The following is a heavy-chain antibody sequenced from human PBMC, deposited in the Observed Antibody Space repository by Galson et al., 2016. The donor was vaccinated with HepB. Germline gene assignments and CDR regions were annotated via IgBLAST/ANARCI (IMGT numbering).Heavy chain of an antibody. CDR3: ARHSVDWYFDL. CDR2: VYHSGTT. D-gene: IGHD2-21*01. Sequence: TLSLTCAVSGGSVSSGGYSWSWIRQPPGKGLEYIGYVYHSGTTYYNPSLKSRVTISLDRSKNQFSLMLSSVTAADTAVDYCARHSVDWYFDLWGRGSLVTVSS. V-gene: IGHV4-30-2*01. J-gene: IGHJ2*01. CDR1: GGSVSSGGYS.